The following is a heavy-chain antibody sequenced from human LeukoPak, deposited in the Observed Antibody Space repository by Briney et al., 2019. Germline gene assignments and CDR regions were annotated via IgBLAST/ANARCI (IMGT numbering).Heavy chain of an antibody. CDR3: ARRVYSGSSTNWFDP. J-gene: IGHJ5*02. CDR1: GYNFANSW. Sequence: GESLKISCVASGYNFANSWVAWVRRMPGKGLEWMGIIYPRDSDTTYSPSFKGQVTISADKSISTAYLQWSSLKASDTAMYYCARRVYSGSSTNWFDPWGQGTQVTVSS. V-gene: IGHV5-51*01. D-gene: IGHD5-12*01. CDR2: IYPRDSDT.